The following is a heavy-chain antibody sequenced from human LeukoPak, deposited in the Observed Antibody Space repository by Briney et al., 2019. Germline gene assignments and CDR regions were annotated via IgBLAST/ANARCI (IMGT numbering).Heavy chain of an antibody. J-gene: IGHJ4*02. CDR2: INPNSGGT. V-gene: IGHV1-2*06. Sequence: ASVKVSCTASGYTFTGYYMHWVRQVPGQGLEWMGRINPNSGGTNYAQKFQGRVTMTRDTSISTAYMELSRLRSDDTAVYYCARSPYSYGFTSDYWGQGTLVTVSS. CDR3: ARSPYSYGFTSDY. D-gene: IGHD5-18*01. CDR1: GYTFTGYY.